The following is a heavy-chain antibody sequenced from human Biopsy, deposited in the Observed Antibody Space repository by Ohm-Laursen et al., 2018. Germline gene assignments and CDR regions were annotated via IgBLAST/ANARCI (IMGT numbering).Heavy chain of an antibody. CDR3: ARDYDFWSGYYDYQQSGMDV. J-gene: IGHJ6*02. V-gene: IGHV3-21*01. CDR2: ISSTSDYI. Sequence: SLRLSCAAAGITTRSYWMSWIRQAPGRGLEWVSSISSTSDYIYYADSVKGRFTISRDSAKNSLYLQMNSVRAEDTAVYYCARDYDFWSGYYDYQQSGMDVWGQGTTVTVSS. CDR1: GITTRSYW. D-gene: IGHD3/OR15-3a*01.